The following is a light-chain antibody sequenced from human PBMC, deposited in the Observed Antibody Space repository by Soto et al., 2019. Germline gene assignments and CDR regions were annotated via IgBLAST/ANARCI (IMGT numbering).Light chain of an antibody. Sequence: ENVLTQSPGTMSKTKGERATRSCRGSQSVSRSYLAWYQQKPGQAPRLLIYGASSRATGIPDRFSGSGSGTDFTLTISILYPEDFAVYYCQQCVGSPDTFGLGTKVDIK. CDR2: GAS. V-gene: IGKV3-20*01. CDR3: QQCVGSPDT. J-gene: IGKJ2*01. CDR1: QSVSRSY.